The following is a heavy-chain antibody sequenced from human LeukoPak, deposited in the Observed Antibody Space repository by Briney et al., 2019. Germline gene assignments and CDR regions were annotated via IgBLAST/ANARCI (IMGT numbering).Heavy chain of an antibody. Sequence: ASETLSLTCTVSGGSISSYYWSWIRQPPGKGLEWIGYIYYSGSTNYNPSLKSRVTISVDTSKNQFSLKLSSVTAADTAVYYCARVMVRVSRPTYYYYGMDVWGQGTTVTVSS. CDR2: IYYSGST. V-gene: IGHV4-59*01. CDR1: GGSISSYY. CDR3: ARVMVRVSRPTYYYYGMDV. J-gene: IGHJ6*02. D-gene: IGHD3-10*01.